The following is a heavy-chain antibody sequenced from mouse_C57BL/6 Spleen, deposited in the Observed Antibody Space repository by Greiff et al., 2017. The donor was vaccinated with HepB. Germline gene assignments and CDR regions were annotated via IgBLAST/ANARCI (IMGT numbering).Heavy chain of an antibody. CDR2: IYPGDGDT. D-gene: IGHD2-5*01. CDR1: GYAFSSYW. CDR3: ARWYSNSYYFDY. Sequence: QVQLQQSGAELVKPGASVKISCKASGYAFSSYWMNWVKQRPGKGLEWIGQIYPGDGDTNYNGKFKGKATLTADKSSSTAYMQLSSLTSEDSAVYFCARWYSNSYYFDYWGQGTTLTVSS. V-gene: IGHV1-80*01. J-gene: IGHJ2*01.